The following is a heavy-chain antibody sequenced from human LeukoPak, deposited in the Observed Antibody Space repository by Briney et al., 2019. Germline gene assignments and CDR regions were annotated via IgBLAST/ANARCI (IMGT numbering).Heavy chain of an antibody. D-gene: IGHD3-10*01. Sequence: ASVKVSCKASGYTFTSYGISWVRQAPGQGLEWMGWISAYNGNTNYAQKFQGRVTMTRDMSTSTVYMELSSLRSEDTAVYYCARVADYYGSGSYYSYWGQGTLVTVSS. V-gene: IGHV1-18*01. CDR2: ISAYNGNT. CDR3: ARVADYYGSGSYYSY. CDR1: GYTFTSYG. J-gene: IGHJ4*02.